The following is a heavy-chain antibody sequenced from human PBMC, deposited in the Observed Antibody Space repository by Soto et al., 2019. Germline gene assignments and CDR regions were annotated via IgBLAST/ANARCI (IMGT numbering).Heavy chain of an antibody. CDR2: INHSGST. Sequence: SETLSLTCAVYGGSFSGYYWSWIRQPPGKGLEWIGEINHSGSTNYNPSLKSRVTISVDTSKNQFSLKLSSVTAADTAVYYCARLLRDSSGYYYKRVDYWGQGTLVTVSS. CDR1: GGSFSGYY. CDR3: ARLLRDSSGYYYKRVDY. D-gene: IGHD3-22*01. J-gene: IGHJ4*02. V-gene: IGHV4-34*01.